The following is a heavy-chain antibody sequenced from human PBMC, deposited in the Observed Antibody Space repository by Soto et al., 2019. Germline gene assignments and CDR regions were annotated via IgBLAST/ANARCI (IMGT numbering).Heavy chain of an antibody. CDR3: ARHSAARLYYYYGMDV. V-gene: IGHV4-39*01. CDR2: IYYSGST. CDR1: GGSISSSSYY. D-gene: IGHD6-6*01. Sequence: SETLSLTCTVSGGSISSSSYYWGWIRQPPGKGLEWIGSIYYSGSTYYKPSLKSRVTISVDTSKNQFSLKLSSVTAADTAVYYCARHSAARLYYYYGMDVWGQGTTVTVSS. J-gene: IGHJ6*02.